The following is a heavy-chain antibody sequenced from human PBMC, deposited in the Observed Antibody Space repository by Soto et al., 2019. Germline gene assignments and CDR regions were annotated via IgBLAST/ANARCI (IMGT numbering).Heavy chain of an antibody. Sequence: QVQLLESGGGVVQPGRSLRLSCASSGFTFRSHSMHWVRQAPGKGLEWVASVWYDGSNKYYADSVKGRFTISKDNSKNTVFLQMDSLRAEDTAVYYCASDMDAWYSNGWFHYFDYWGQGTLVTVS. J-gene: IGHJ4*02. CDR1: GFTFRSHS. CDR2: VWYDGSNK. D-gene: IGHD6-19*01. V-gene: IGHV3-33*01. CDR3: ASDMDAWYSNGWFHYFDY.